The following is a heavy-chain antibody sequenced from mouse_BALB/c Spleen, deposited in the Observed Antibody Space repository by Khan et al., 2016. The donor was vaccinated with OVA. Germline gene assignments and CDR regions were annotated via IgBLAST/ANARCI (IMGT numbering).Heavy chain of an antibody. D-gene: IGHD1-1*01. CDR2: INTSTGYT. V-gene: IGHV1-7*01. J-gene: IGHJ2*01. Sequence: VQLQESGAELAKPGASVKMSCKASGYTFINYWILWVKQRPGKGLEWIGYINTSTGYTEYNQNFKDRVTLTAEKSSSTAYMQLSSLTSEDSAVYYCARRGLRWDFDYWGQGTTLTVSS. CDR1: GYTFINYW. CDR3: ARRGLRWDFDY.